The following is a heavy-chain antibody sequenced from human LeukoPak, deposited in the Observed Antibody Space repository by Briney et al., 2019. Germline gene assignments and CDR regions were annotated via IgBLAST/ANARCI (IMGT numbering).Heavy chain of an antibody. V-gene: IGHV3-23*01. D-gene: IGHD5-24*01. CDR3: AKVQEMDTILPPFHY. CDR1: GFTFSSYA. CDR2: ISGSGGST. J-gene: IGHJ4*02. Sequence: GGSLRLSCAASGFTFSSYAMSWVRQAPGKGLEWVSAISGSGGSTDYADSVKGRFTISRDNSKNSLYLQVNSLRAEDTAVYYCAKVQEMDTILPPFHYWGQGTLVTVSS.